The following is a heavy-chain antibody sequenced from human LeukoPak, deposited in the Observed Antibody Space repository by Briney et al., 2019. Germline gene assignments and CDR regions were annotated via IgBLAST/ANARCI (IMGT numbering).Heavy chain of an antibody. CDR3: AIFQGTYGDNDNDF. Sequence: ASVKVSCKASGGTFRTFANNWARQAPRKGLEWMGGIIPMINTPKYAQRLQGRVSFTADESTSTGYMEVSSLRSEDTAVYYCAIFQGTYGDNDNDFWGRGTLVTVSS. CDR2: IIPMINTP. V-gene: IGHV1-69*13. CDR1: GGTFRTFA. J-gene: IGHJ4*02. D-gene: IGHD4-17*01.